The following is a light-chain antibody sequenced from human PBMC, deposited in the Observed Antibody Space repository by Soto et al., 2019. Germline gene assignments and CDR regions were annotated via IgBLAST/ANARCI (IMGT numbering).Light chain of an antibody. CDR3: CSYAGSSTFYVV. CDR1: SSDVGSYNL. CDR2: EVS. J-gene: IGLJ2*01. V-gene: IGLV2-23*02. Sequence: QSALTQPASVSGSPGQSITISCTGTSSDVGSYNLVSWYQQHPGKAPKLMIYEVSKRPSGGSIRFSGSKSGNTASLTISGLQAEDEADYYCCSYAGSSTFYVVFGGGTKLTVL.